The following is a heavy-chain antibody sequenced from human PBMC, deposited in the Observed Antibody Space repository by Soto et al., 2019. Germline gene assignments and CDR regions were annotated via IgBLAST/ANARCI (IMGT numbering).Heavy chain of an antibody. D-gene: IGHD3-22*01. Sequence: QVQLVQSGAEVKKPGSSVKVSCKASGGTFSSYAISWVRQAPGQGLEWMGGIIPIFGTANYAQKFQGRVTITADESTSAAYMELSSLSSEDTAVYYCARGVNSYDSRGYYRAWAGWFDPWGQGTPVTVSS. J-gene: IGHJ5*02. CDR3: ARGVNSYDSRGYYRAWAGWFDP. CDR2: IIPIFGTA. CDR1: GGTFSSYA. V-gene: IGHV1-69*01.